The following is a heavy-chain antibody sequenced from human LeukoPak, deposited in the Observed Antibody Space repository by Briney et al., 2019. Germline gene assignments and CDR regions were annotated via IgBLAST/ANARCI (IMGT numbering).Heavy chain of an antibody. CDR1: GYTFTGHY. V-gene: IGHV1-2*02. D-gene: IGHD6-6*01. Sequence: ASVKVSCKASGYTFTGHYMHWVRQAPGQGLEWMGWINPNSGGTNYAQKFQGRVTMTRDTSISTAYMELSRLRSDDTAVYYCASPGLSYSSSSGRGDYYYYMDVWGKGTTVTVSS. J-gene: IGHJ6*03. CDR3: ASPGLSYSSSSGRGDYYYYMDV. CDR2: INPNSGGT.